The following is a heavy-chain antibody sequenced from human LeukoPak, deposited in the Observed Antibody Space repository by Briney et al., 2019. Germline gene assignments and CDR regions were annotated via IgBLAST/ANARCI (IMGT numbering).Heavy chain of an antibody. Sequence: ASVKVSCKASGYTFTTYYIHWVRQAPGQGLEWMGIMNPSGGSTRYAQKFQGRVTITRNTSISTAYMELSSLRSEDTAVYYCARGRSLREYILDYWGQGTLVTVSS. CDR1: GYTFTTYY. CDR3: ARGRSLREYILDY. J-gene: IGHJ4*02. V-gene: IGHV1-46*01. CDR2: MNPSGGST. D-gene: IGHD3-16*01.